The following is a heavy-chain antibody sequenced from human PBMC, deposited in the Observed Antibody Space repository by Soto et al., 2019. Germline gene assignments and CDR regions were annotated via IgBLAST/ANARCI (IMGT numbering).Heavy chain of an antibody. D-gene: IGHD6-13*01. CDR1: GFTFDDYA. V-gene: IGHV3-9*01. J-gene: IGHJ5*02. CDR2: ISWNSGSI. Sequence: GGSLRLSCAASGFTFDDYAMHWVRQAPGKGLEWVSGISWNSGSIGYADSVKGRFTISRDNAKNSRYLQMNSLRAEDTALYYCAKDPVAGLEGLNWFDPWGQGTLVTVSS. CDR3: AKDPVAGLEGLNWFDP.